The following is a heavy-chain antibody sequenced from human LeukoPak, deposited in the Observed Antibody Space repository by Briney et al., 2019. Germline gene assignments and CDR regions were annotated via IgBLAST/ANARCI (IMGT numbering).Heavy chain of an antibody. CDR3: AKAPSGWYRYYFDY. D-gene: IGHD6-19*01. V-gene: IGHV3-23*01. Sequence: GGSLRLSCADSGFTFSSGAMSWVRQAPGKGLEWVSAISGSGGFTYYADSVKGRFTISRDNSKNTLYLQMNSLKAEDTAVYYCAKAPSGWYRYYFDYWGQGTLVTVSS. J-gene: IGHJ4*02. CDR1: GFTFSSGA. CDR2: ISGSGGFT.